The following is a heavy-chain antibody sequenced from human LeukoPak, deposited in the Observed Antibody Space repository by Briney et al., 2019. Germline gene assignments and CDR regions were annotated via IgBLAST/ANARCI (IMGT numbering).Heavy chain of an antibody. CDR1: GFTFSSYA. CDR3: ARGIIAGTSGFAFDI. J-gene: IGHJ3*02. V-gene: IGHV3-30*14. Sequence: GGSLRLSCAASGFTFSSYAMHWVRQAPGKGLEWVAVISYDGSNKYYADSVKGRFTISRDNSKNTPYLQMDSLTVEDTAVYFCARGIIAGTSGFAFDIWGQGTMVTVSS. D-gene: IGHD1-1*01. CDR2: ISYDGSNK.